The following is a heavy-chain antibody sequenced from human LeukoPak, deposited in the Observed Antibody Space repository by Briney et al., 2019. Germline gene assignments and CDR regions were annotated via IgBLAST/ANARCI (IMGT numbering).Heavy chain of an antibody. D-gene: IGHD6-13*01. J-gene: IGHJ4*02. CDR1: GGSIRSTTYY. CDR3: ARDVLATSIAAPYY. Sequence: SETLSLTCSVSGGSIRSTTYYWGWIRQPPGKGLEWIGSIYYSGNTYYSPSLKSRVTLSVDTSKNQFSLRLTSVTAADTAVYYCARDVLATSIAAPYYWGQGTLVTVSS. V-gene: IGHV4-39*07. CDR2: IYYSGNT.